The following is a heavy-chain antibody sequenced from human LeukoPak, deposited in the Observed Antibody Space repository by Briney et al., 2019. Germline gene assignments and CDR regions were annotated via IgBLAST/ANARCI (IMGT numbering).Heavy chain of an antibody. V-gene: IGHV3-48*02. D-gene: IGHD5-12*01. Sequence: GGSLRFSCATSGFSFSSYSMKWVRQAPGKGLEWVSHIGTSTSSISYADSVRGRFTISRDNGKSSLYLQMNSLSDEDTALYYCAREGFYSGFDRWGQGTLVTVSS. J-gene: IGHJ4*02. CDR3: AREGFYSGFDR. CDR2: IGTSTSSI. CDR1: GFSFSSYS.